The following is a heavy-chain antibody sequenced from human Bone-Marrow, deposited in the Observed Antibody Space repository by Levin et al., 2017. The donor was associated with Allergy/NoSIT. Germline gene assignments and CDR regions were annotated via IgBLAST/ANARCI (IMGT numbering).Heavy chain of an antibody. V-gene: IGHV3-23*01. CDR1: GFIFRNYA. J-gene: IGHJ4*02. CDR3: AGYDTSAYHSPCDY. D-gene: IGHD3-22*01. CDR2: ISGSGGNT. Sequence: GESLKISCAASGFIFRNYAMNWVRQAPGKGLEWVSQISGSGGNTHYADSVKGRFTISRDNSKNTLYLQMNSLRVEDTAVYYCAGYDTSAYHSPCDYWGQGVLVTVSS.